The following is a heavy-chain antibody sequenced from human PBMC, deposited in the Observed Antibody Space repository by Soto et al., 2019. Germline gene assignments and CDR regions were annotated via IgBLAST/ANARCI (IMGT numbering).Heavy chain of an antibody. Sequence: ASVKVSCKASGYTFSGYSITWVRQAPGQGLEWMGRISGYNGNTNYARTLRGRLTLTTDTSTSTAYMELRSLTSDDTAVYYCARAGVGGDYNYGMDVWGQGTTVTVSS. CDR2: ISGYNGNT. CDR1: GYTFSGYS. V-gene: IGHV1-18*04. D-gene: IGHD2-8*01. J-gene: IGHJ6*02. CDR3: ARAGVGGDYNYGMDV.